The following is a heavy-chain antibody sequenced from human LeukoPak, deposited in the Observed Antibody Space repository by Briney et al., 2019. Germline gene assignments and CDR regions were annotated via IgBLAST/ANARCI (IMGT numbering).Heavy chain of an antibody. V-gene: IGHV3-9*01. CDR1: GFTFADYA. CDR2: ISWISGSI. CDR3: AKAMSSSGHKGFDY. Sequence: GGSLRLSCAASGFTFADYAMHWVRQAPGKGLEWVSGISWISGSIGYADSVKGRFTISRDNAKNSLYLQMNSLRAEDTALYYCAKAMSSSGHKGFDYWGQGTLVTVSS. J-gene: IGHJ4*02. D-gene: IGHD6-19*01.